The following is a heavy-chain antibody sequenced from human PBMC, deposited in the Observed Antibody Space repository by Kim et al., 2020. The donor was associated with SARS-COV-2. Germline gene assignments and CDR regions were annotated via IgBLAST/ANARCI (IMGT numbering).Heavy chain of an antibody. J-gene: IGHJ4*02. Sequence: SETLSLTCTVSGVSISSYYWSWIRQPPGKGLEWIGYIYYSGSTNYNPSLKSRVTISVDTSKNQFSLKLSSVTAADTAGYYCARSEMVGARFLSDDYWGQGTLVTVSS. CDR2: IYYSGST. V-gene: IGHV4-59*08. D-gene: IGHD1-26*01. CDR1: GVSISSYY. CDR3: ARSEMVGARFLSDDY.